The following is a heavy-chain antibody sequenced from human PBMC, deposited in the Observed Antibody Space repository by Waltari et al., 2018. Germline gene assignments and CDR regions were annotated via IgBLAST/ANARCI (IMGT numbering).Heavy chain of an antibody. CDR1: GDSITSDLYY. CDR3: ARQMRGFGDLLGYFDD. V-gene: IGHV4-39*01. J-gene: IGHJ4*02. Sequence: QLQLQESGPGLVKPSETLSLRCTVSGDSITSDLYYWAWIRQSPGKGLAWIGTISDGRRPYYHPSLKSRVTIDADASKNQFSLQMSSVTAADTAVYFCARQMRGFGDLLGYFDDWGQGTLVTVSS. D-gene: IGHD3-10*01. CDR2: ISDGRRP.